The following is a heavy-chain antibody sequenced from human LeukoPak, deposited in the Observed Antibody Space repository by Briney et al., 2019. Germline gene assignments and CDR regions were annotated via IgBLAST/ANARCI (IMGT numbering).Heavy chain of an antibody. D-gene: IGHD3-22*01. J-gene: IGHJ4*02. CDR1: GFTFTSSA. Sequence: ASVKVSCKASGFTFTSSAVQWVRQARGQRLEWIGWIVVGSGNTNYAQRFQERVTITGDMSTSTAYMELSSLRSEDTAVYYCAADISYDSSGYYPGDYWGQGTLVTASS. V-gene: IGHV1-58*01. CDR3: AADISYDSSGYYPGDY. CDR2: IVVGSGNT.